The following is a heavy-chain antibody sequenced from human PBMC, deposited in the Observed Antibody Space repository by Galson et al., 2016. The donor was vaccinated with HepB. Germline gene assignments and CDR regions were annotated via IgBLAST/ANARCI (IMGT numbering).Heavy chain of an antibody. CDR1: GFTVSSNY. CDR3: ASAFCYGITCHIDY. D-gene: IGHD1-14*01. J-gene: IGHJ4*02. CDR2: IYSGGST. V-gene: IGHV3-53*01. Sequence: SLRLSCAASGFTVSSNYMSWVRQAPGKGLEWVSVIYSGGSTYYADSVKGRFIISRDNSKNTLYLRMNSLRAEDTALYYCASAFCYGITCHIDYWGQGTRVTVSS.